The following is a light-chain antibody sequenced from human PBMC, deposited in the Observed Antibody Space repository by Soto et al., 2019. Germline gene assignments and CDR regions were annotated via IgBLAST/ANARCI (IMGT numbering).Light chain of an antibody. Sequence: EIVLTQSPGTLSLSPGERATLSCRASQSVSSSYLGWYQQKPGQAPRLLIYGASSRATGIPDRFSGSGSGTDFTLTISRLEPEDFAVYYCQQYGTSLITFGQGTRLEIK. CDR1: QSVSSSY. J-gene: IGKJ5*01. V-gene: IGKV3-20*01. CDR2: GAS. CDR3: QQYGTSLIT.